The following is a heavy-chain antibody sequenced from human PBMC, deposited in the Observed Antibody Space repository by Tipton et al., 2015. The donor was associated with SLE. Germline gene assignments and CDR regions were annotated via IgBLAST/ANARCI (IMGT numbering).Heavy chain of an antibody. Sequence: TLSLTCAVSGYSISSGYYWGWIRQPPGKGLEWIGSIYHSGSTYYNPSLKSRVTISVDTSKNQFSLKLSSVTAADTAVYYCAREKYDSSAISRGAFDIWGQGTMVTVSS. CDR1: GYSISSGYY. J-gene: IGHJ3*02. D-gene: IGHD3-22*01. CDR3: AREKYDSSAISRGAFDI. CDR2: IYHSGST. V-gene: IGHV4-38-2*02.